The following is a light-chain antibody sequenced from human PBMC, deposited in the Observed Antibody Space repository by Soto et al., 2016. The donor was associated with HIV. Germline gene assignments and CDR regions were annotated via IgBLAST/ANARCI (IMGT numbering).Light chain of an antibody. CDR2: DAS. CDR1: QDISNN. J-gene: IGKJ4*01. V-gene: IGKV1-33*01. CDR3: QKYNGDPT. Sequence: DIQMTQSPSSLSASIGDRVTITCQTSQDISNNLNWYQQKPGKAPKLLIYDASKLETGVPSRFSGSGSGTEFTLTISSLQPEDIATYYCQKYNGDPTFGGGTKVEIK.